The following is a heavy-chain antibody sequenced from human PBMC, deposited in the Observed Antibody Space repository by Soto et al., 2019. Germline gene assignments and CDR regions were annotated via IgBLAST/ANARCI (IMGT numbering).Heavy chain of an antibody. Sequence: VGSLRLSCAASGFTFSSYAMSWVRQAPGKGLEWVSAISGSGGSTYYADSVKGRFTISRDNSKNTLYLQMNSLRAEDTAVYYCAKILGIAVSFCLYWGQGTLVTVSS. D-gene: IGHD6-19*01. J-gene: IGHJ4*02. CDR1: GFTFSSYA. CDR2: ISGSGGST. V-gene: IGHV3-23*01. CDR3: AKILGIAVSFCLY.